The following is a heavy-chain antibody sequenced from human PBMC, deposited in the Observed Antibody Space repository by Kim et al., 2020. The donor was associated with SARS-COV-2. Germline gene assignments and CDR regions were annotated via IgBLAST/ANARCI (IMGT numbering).Heavy chain of an antibody. D-gene: IGHD6-19*01. V-gene: IGHV1-18*01. Sequence: AQKLQGRVTMTTDASTSTAYMELRSLRSGDTAVYYCARTSIAVWEKGFDYWGQGTLVTVSS. CDR3: ARTSIAVWEKGFDY. J-gene: IGHJ4*02.